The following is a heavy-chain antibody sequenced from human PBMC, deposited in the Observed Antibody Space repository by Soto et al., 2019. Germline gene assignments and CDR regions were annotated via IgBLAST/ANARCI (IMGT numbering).Heavy chain of an antibody. Sequence: SLKVSCKASGGTFISYAISWVRQAPGQGLEWMGGIIPIFGTANYAQKFQGRVTITADKSTSTAYMELSSLRSEDTAVYYCARELIAVAGLAPFDYWGQGTLVTVSS. V-gene: IGHV1-69*06. CDR2: IIPIFGTA. J-gene: IGHJ4*02. CDR1: GGTFISYA. CDR3: ARELIAVAGLAPFDY. D-gene: IGHD6-19*01.